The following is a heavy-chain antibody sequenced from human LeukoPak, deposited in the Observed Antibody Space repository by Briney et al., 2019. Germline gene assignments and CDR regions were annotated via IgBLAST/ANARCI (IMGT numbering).Heavy chain of an antibody. Sequence: SETLSLSCTVSGGSISSYYWSWIRQPPGKGLEWIGYIYYSGSTNYNPSLRSRVTISVDTSKNQFSLKLSSVTAADTAVYYCARVRDSGYYLEYWGQGTLVPVSS. CDR1: GGSISSYY. V-gene: IGHV4-59*01. CDR3: ARVRDSGYYLEY. D-gene: IGHD3-22*01. J-gene: IGHJ4*02. CDR2: IYYSGST.